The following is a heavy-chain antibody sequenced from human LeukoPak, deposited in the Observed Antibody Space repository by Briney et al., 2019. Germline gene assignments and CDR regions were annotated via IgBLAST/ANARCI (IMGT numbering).Heavy chain of an antibody. D-gene: IGHD5-18*01. Sequence: SVKVSCKASGGTFSSYAISWVRQAPGQGLEWMGRIIPIFGTANYAQKFQGRVSITTDESTSTAYMELSSLRSEDTAVYYCARDLVDTAMVNHDYWGQGTLVTVSS. CDR2: IIPIFGTA. CDR1: GGTFSSYA. V-gene: IGHV1-69*05. J-gene: IGHJ4*02. CDR3: ARDLVDTAMVNHDY.